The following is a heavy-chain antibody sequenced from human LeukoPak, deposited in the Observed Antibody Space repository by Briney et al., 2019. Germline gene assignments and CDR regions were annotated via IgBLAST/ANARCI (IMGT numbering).Heavy chain of an antibody. CDR2: ITSSSSYV. V-gene: IGHV3-21*01. J-gene: IGHJ1*01. CDR1: GFTFSSYS. CDR3: AKDEKGGNSLEYFQH. Sequence: GGSLRLSCAASGFTFSSYSMNWVRQAPGKGLEWVSSITSSSSYVYYADSVKGRFTISRDNSKNTLYLQMNSLRAEDTAVYYCAKDEKGGNSLEYFQHWGQGTLVTVSS. D-gene: IGHD4-23*01.